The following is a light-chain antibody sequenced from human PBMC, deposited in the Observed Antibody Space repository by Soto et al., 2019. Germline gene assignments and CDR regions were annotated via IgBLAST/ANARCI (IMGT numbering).Light chain of an antibody. Sequence: DIQMTQSPSTLSAAVGDRVTVTCRASQSINGWLAWYQQKPGKAPKLLIYDASSLHSGVPSRFTGSGFGTEFTLNISSLQPEDFATYYCQQYHRYSRTFGQGTRWIS. V-gene: IGKV1-5*01. J-gene: IGKJ1*01. CDR3: QQYHRYSRT. CDR2: DAS. CDR1: QSINGW.